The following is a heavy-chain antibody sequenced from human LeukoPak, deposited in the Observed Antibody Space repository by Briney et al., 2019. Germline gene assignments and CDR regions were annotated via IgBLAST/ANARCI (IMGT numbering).Heavy chain of an antibody. Sequence: GESLKISCKGSGYSSTSYWISWVRQMPGKGLEWMGRIDPSDSYTNYSPSFQGHVTISADKSISTAYLQWSSLKASDTAMYYCARESIAAAPEGYWGQGTLVTVSS. D-gene: IGHD6-13*01. CDR3: ARESIAAAPEGY. V-gene: IGHV5-10-1*01. CDR1: GYSSTSYW. CDR2: IDPSDSYT. J-gene: IGHJ4*02.